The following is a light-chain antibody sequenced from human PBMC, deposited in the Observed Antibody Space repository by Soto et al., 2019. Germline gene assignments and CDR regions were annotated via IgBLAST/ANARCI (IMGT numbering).Light chain of an antibody. CDR3: ASYTSSSTLV. V-gene: IGLV2-14*03. CDR1: SNDVGGHDY. Sequence: QSALTQPASVSGSPGQSITISCTGTSNDVGGHDYVSWYQQHPGKAPKLVIYDVLSRPSGVSDRFSGSKSGHTASLTISGLRPDDEADYYCASYTSSSTLVFGTGTKLTVL. J-gene: IGLJ1*01. CDR2: DVL.